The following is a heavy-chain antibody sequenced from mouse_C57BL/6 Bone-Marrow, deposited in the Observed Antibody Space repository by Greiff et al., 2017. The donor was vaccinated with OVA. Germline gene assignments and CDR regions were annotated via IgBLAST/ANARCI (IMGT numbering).Heavy chain of an antibody. J-gene: IGHJ1*03. V-gene: IGHV1-54*01. Sequence: VQLQESGAELVRPGTSVKVSCKASGYAFTNYLIEWVKQRPGQGLEWIGVINPGSGGTNYNEKFKGKATLTADKSSSTAYMQLSSLTSEDSAVYSCARSGRHSNYGRSDVWGTGTTVTVSS. D-gene: IGHD2-5*01. CDR3: ARSGRHSNYGRSDV. CDR2: INPGSGGT. CDR1: GYAFTNYL.